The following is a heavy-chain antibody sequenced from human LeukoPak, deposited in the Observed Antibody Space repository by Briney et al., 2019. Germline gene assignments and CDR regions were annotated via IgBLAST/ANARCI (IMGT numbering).Heavy chain of an antibody. CDR1: GGSVSSGSYY. CDR2: IYYSGST. J-gene: IGHJ4*02. Sequence: PSETLSLTCTLSGGSVSSGSYYWSWIRQPPGKGLEWIGYIYYSGSTNYNPSLKSRVTISVDTSKNQFSLKLSSVTAADTAVYYCAREPGRGYFDYWGQGSLATVSS. V-gene: IGHV4-61*01. D-gene: IGHD3-10*01. CDR3: AREPGRGYFDY.